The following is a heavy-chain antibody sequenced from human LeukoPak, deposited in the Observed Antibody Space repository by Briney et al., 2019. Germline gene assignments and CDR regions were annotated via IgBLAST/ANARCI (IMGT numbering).Heavy chain of an antibody. CDR1: GGSISSYY. CDR3: ARSLWFGYNWFDP. D-gene: IGHD3-10*01. V-gene: IGHV4-59*01. CDR2: IYYSGGT. Sequence: SETLSLTCTVSGGSISSYYWSWIRQPPGKGLEWIGYIYYSGGTNYNPSLKSRVTISVDTSKNQFSLKLSSVTAADTAVYYCARSLWFGYNWFDPWGQGTLVTVSS. J-gene: IGHJ5*02.